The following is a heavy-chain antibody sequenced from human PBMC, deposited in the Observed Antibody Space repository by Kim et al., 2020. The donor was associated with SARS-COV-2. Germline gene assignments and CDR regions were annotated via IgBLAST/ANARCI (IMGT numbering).Heavy chain of an antibody. D-gene: IGHD6-19*01. V-gene: IGHV4-34*01. Sequence: SETLSLTCAVYGGSFSGYYWSWIRQPPGKGLEWIGEINHSGSTNYNPSLKSRVTISVDTSKNQFSLKLSSVTAADTAVYYCASSGWYHPFEYSGQGTLVTVSS. CDR3: ASSGWYHPFEY. J-gene: IGHJ4*02. CDR2: INHSGST. CDR1: GGSFSGYY.